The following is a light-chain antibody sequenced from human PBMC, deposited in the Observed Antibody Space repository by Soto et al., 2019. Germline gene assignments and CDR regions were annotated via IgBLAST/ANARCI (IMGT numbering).Light chain of an antibody. V-gene: IGKV3D-20*02. CDR1: QNVKSNY. CDR2: AAS. CDR3: QQRSNSLT. Sequence: EIVLTQSPDTLSLSPGERATLYCRASQNVKSNYLAWYQQKPGQAPRLLIHAASSRAPDIPDRFSGSGSGTDFTLTISSLEPEDFAVYYCQQRSNSLTFGGGTKVDIK. J-gene: IGKJ4*01.